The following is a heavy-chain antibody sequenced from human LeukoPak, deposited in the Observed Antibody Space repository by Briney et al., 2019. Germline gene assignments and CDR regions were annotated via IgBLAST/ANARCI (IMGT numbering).Heavy chain of an antibody. CDR1: GYSISSGNY. J-gene: IGHJ6*03. D-gene: IGHD2-2*02. Sequence: PSETLSLTCTVSGYSISSGNYWGWIRQAPGKGLEWIANIYHNGNTFYSPTLRSRVTISVDTPNNQFSLKLRSVTVADTAVYYCARRSYHLLYGYYYYYMDVWGKGTPVTVSS. CDR2: IYHNGNT. V-gene: IGHV4-38-2*02. CDR3: ARRSYHLLYGYYYYYMDV.